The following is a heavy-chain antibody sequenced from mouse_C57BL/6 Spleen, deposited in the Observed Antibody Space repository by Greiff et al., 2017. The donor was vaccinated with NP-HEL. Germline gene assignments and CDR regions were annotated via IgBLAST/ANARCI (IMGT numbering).Heavy chain of an antibody. CDR1: GYSFTDYK. V-gene: IGHV1-39*01. D-gene: IGHD2-4*01. CDR3: ARGGYYDDVNAIDY. Sequence: VQLQQPGPELVKPGASVKISCKASGYSFTDYKMNWVKQSNGKSLEWIGVINPNYGTTSYNQKFKGKATLTVDQSSSTAYMQLNSLTSDDSAVLYCARGGYYDDVNAIDYWGQGTSVTVSS. CDR2: INPNYGTT. J-gene: IGHJ4*01.